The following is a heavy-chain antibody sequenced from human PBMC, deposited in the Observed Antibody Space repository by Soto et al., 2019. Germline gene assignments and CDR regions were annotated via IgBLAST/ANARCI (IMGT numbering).Heavy chain of an antibody. J-gene: IGHJ4*02. CDR2: IYHSGGT. CDR1: GGSISSNNW. Sequence: QVQLQESGPGLVKPSGTLSLTCAVSGGSISSNNWWHWVRQPPGKGLEWIGEIYHSGGTNYSPSLKSRVTMSVDKSKHPFSLSLSSMTAADTAVYYCARERGAGTYQGFDFWGQGTLVTVSS. D-gene: IGHD1-26*01. V-gene: IGHV4-4*02. CDR3: ARERGAGTYQGFDF.